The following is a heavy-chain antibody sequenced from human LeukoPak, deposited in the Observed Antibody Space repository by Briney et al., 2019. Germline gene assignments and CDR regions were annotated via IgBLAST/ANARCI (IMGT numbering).Heavy chain of an antibody. CDR1: GYTFTSYD. Sequence: GASVKVSCKASGYTFTSYDINWVRQATGQGLEWMGWMNPNSGNTGYAQKFQGRVTMTRNTSISTAYMELSSLRSEDTAVYYCARGGQLRYFDWLLPNNWFDPWGQGTLVTVSS. CDR2: MNPNSGNT. CDR3: ARGGQLRYFDWLLPNNWFDP. D-gene: IGHD3-9*01. V-gene: IGHV1-8*01. J-gene: IGHJ5*02.